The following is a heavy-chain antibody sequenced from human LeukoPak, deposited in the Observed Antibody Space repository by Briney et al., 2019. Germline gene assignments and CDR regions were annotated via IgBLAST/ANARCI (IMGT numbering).Heavy chain of an antibody. J-gene: IGHJ4*02. CDR1: GLTVSGNS. D-gene: IGHD2-15*01. CDR3: AGVKDPSGLFY. V-gene: IGHV3-53*01. Sequence: GGSLRLSCVASGLTVSGNSMSWVRQAPGKGLEWVSTTNSGGNTYYGDSVRGRFTVSRDNSKNTLYLQMNSLRAEDTAVYYCAGVKDPSGLFYWGQGAQVTVSS. CDR2: TNSGGNT.